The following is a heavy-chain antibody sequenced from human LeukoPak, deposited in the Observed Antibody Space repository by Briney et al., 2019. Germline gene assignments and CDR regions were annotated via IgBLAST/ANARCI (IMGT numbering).Heavy chain of an antibody. J-gene: IGHJ4*02. Sequence: ASVKVSCKASGHTFTYYYLHWVGRAPGQGLEWMGWINPDSAGTKSAQKFQGRVTMTRDMSITTAYMELNSLKYDDTAVYYCPRLYSGGFHFWGQGTLVTVSS. D-gene: IGHD1-26*01. CDR3: PRLYSGGFHF. CDR2: INPDSAGT. V-gene: IGHV1-2*02. CDR1: GHTFTYYY.